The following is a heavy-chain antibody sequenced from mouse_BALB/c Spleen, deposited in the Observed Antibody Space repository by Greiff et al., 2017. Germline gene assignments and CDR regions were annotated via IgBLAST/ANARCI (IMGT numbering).Heavy chain of an antibody. V-gene: IGHV5-6-4*01. Sequence: EVKLVESGGGLVKPGGSLKLSCAASGFTFSSYTMSWVRQTPEKRLEWVATISSGGSYTYYPDSVKGRFTISRDNAKNTLYLQMSSLKSEDTAMYYCTRGEKYDLWFAYWGQGTLVTVSA. CDR2: ISSGGSYT. CDR1: GFTFSSYT. J-gene: IGHJ3*01. CDR3: TRGEKYDLWFAY. D-gene: IGHD2-14*01.